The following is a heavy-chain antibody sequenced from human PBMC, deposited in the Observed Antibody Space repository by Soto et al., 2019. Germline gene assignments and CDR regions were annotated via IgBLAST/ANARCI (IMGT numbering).Heavy chain of an antibody. CDR3: ARRASLVATNLPIHYFDY. CDR2: INHSGST. CDR1: GGSFSGYY. Sequence: SETLSLTCAVYGGSFSGYYWSWIRQPPGKGLEWIGEINHSGSTNYNPSLKSRVTISVDTSKNQSSLKLSSVTAADTAVYYCARRASLVATNLPIHYFDYWGQGTLVTVSS. D-gene: IGHD5-12*01. V-gene: IGHV4-34*01. J-gene: IGHJ4*02.